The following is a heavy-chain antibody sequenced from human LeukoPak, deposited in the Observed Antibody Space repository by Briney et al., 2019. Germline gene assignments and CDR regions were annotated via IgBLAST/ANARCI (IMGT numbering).Heavy chain of an antibody. D-gene: IGHD5-12*01. Sequence: ASVKVSCKASGYTFTSYDINWVRQATGQGLEWMGWVNPNSGSTGCAQKFQGRVTITRNTSISTAYMELSGLRSEDTAVYYCARGRSTGYPYYFEYWGQGTLVTVSS. V-gene: IGHV1-8*03. CDR2: VNPNSGST. CDR1: GYTFTSYD. J-gene: IGHJ4*02. CDR3: ARGRSTGYPYYFEY.